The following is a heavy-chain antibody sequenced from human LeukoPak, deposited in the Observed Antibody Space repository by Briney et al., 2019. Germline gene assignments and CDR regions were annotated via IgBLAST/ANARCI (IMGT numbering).Heavy chain of an antibody. V-gene: IGHV1-8*01. D-gene: IGHD6-13*01. CDR1: GYTFTSYD. J-gene: IGHJ6*03. CDR3: ARGVAAAGTDNYYYYYYYMDV. Sequence: ASVKVPCKASGYTFTSYDINWVRQATGQGLEWMGWMNPNSGNTGYAQKFQGRVTMTRNTSISTAYMELSSLRSEDTAVYYCARGVAAAGTDNYYYYYYYMDVWGKGTTVTVSS. CDR2: MNPNSGNT.